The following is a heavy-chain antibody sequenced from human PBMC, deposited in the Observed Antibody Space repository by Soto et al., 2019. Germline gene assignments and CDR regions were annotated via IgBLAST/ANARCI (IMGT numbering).Heavy chain of an antibody. Sequence: QITLKESGPPLVKPTQTLTLTCTFSGFSLSTSGVGVGWIRQPPGKALEWLALIYWDDDKRYSPSLKSRLTITKDTSNNQVVLTMTNMDPVDTATYYCAHRQRTVYFDYWGQGTLVTVSS. D-gene: IGHD4-17*01. V-gene: IGHV2-5*02. CDR1: GFSLSTSGVG. CDR2: IYWDDDK. CDR3: AHRQRTVYFDY. J-gene: IGHJ4*02.